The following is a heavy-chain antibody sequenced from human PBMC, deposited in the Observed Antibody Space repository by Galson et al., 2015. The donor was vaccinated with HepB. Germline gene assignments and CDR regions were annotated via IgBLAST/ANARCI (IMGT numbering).Heavy chain of an antibody. J-gene: IGHJ3*02. CDR2: IGTSGDT. CDR1: GFNLSTYD. D-gene: IGHD6-19*01. CDR3: ARTSSGWSMDDGFDI. Sequence: SLRLSCAASGFNLSTYDLHWVRQATGKGLEWVSGIGTSGDTYYAGSVKGRFTISRENAKNSVYLQMGSLGAGDTAVYFCARTSSGWSMDDGFDIWGQGTMVTVSS. V-gene: IGHV3-13*04.